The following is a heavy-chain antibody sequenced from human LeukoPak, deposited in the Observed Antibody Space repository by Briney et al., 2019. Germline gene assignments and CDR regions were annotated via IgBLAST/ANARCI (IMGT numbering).Heavy chain of an antibody. CDR3: ARRTLGSFAGRYYYYYYMDV. Sequence: PSETLSLTCAVYGGSFSGYYWSWIRQPPGKGLEWIGEINHSGSTNYNPSLKSRVTMSVDTSKNQFSLKLTSVTAADTAVYYCARRTLGSFAGRYYYYYYMDVWAKGPRSPS. J-gene: IGHJ6*03. V-gene: IGHV4-34*01. D-gene: IGHD1-26*01. CDR1: GGSFSGYY. CDR2: INHSGST.